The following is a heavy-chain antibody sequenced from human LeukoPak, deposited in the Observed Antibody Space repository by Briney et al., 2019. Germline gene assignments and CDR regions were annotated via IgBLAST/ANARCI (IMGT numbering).Heavy chain of an antibody. J-gene: IGHJ5*02. V-gene: IGHV1-18*01. D-gene: IGHD1-1*01. CDR3: VRDNWNEFAP. CDR2: VSTYNSET. Sequence: GASVTVSCTASGYRFSSVGISWVRQAPRQGLEWIGWVSTYNSETNYAPKFQARVTMTKDTSTSTVFLEMWSLRADDPVVYYCVRDNWNEFAPGGQGTLVTVYS. CDR1: GYRFSSVG.